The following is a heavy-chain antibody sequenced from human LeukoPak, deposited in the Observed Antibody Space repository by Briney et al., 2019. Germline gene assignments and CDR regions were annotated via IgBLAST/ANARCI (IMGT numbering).Heavy chain of an antibody. D-gene: IGHD1-14*01. V-gene: IGHV1-2*02. CDR3: ARGRKPAYSFPLHFDY. CDR2: INPNSGGT. CDR1: GYTFTGYY. Sequence: GASVKVSCKASGYTFTGYYMHWVRQAPGQGLEWMGWINPNSGGTNYAQKFQGRVTMTRDTSISTAYMELSRLRSDDTAEYYCARGRKPAYSFPLHFDYWGQGTLVTVSS. J-gene: IGHJ4*02.